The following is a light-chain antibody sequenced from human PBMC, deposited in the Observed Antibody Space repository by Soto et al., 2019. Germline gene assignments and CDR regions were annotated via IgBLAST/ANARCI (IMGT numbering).Light chain of an antibody. J-gene: IGKJ5*01. CDR2: GAS. Sequence: EFVLTQSPCTLSLSPGERATLSCRTSQSVAANYLAWYQQKRGQAPRLLIYGASSRATGIPDRFSGSGSETEFTLTISSLQSEDYAIYYCQQHNDWPTFGQGTRLEIK. CDR3: QQHNDWPT. CDR1: QSVAANY. V-gene: IGKV3D-20*02.